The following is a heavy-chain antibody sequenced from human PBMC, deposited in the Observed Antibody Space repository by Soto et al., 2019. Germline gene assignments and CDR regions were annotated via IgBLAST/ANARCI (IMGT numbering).Heavy chain of an antibody. J-gene: IGHJ4*02. V-gene: IGHV3-74*01. CDR1: GFTFSSNW. Sequence: EVQLVESGGGLVQPGGSRGLSGAASGFTFSSNWMHWVRQAPGKGLGWVSRINSDGSSTSYADSVKGRFTISRDNAKNTLYLQMNSLRAEDTAVYYCARARIAVAGYDYWGQGTLVTVSS. CDR2: INSDGSST. CDR3: ARARIAVAGYDY. D-gene: IGHD6-19*01.